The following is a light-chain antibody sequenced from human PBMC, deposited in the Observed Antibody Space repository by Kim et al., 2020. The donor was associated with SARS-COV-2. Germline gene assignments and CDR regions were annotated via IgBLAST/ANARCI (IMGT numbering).Light chain of an antibody. J-gene: IGLJ2*01. CDR3: QSSDNSLSGVV. CDR1: ISTIGAGYD. CDR2: GDN. Sequence: RVTRSCTGSISTIGAGYDVHWYQQLPGAAPKLLIYGDNNRPSGVPDRFSGSKSGTSASLAITGLQPEDEADYYCQSSDNSLSGVVFGGGTKLTVL. V-gene: IGLV1-40*01.